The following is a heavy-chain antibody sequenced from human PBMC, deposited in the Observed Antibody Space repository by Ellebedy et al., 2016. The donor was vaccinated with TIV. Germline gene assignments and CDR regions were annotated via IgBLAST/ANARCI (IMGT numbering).Heavy chain of an antibody. D-gene: IGHD3/OR15-3a*01. V-gene: IGHV3-53*01. CDR3: SRVDLGLAFHY. CDR2: IYSSGIT. Sequence: GESLKISCAVSGFTVSGNYMSWVRQAPGKGLEWVSIIYSSGITYYPDSVKGRLTISRDNSKNTVSLQMNSLRAEDTAVYYCSRVDLGLAFHYWGRGTLVSVSS. J-gene: IGHJ4*02. CDR1: GFTVSGNY.